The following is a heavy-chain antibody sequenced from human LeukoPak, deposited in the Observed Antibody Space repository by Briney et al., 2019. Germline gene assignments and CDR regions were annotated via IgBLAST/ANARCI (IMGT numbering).Heavy chain of an antibody. Sequence: ASVKVSCKASGYTFTGYYMHWVRQAPGQGLEWMGWINPNSGGTNYAQKFQGRVSMTRDTSISTAYMELSRLRSDDTAVYYCAINPRIGVRGVRDGMDVWGQGTTVTVSS. CDR1: GYTFTGYY. V-gene: IGHV1-2*02. CDR3: AINPRIGVRGVRDGMDV. D-gene: IGHD3-10*01. CDR2: INPNSGGT. J-gene: IGHJ6*02.